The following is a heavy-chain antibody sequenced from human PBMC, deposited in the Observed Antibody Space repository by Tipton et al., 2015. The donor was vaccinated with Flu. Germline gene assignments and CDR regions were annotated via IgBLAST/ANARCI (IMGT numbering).Heavy chain of an antibody. D-gene: IGHD1-1*01. V-gene: IGHV3-7*01. Sequence: SLRLSCAASGFTFSRYWMGWVRQAPGKGLEWVANIKEDGSEVSYVDSVKGRFTISRENAKNSLSLQMSSLRTEDTAVYYCARGLELERRGYYFDLWGQGTLVTVSS. CDR1: GFTFSRYW. CDR2: IKEDGSEV. J-gene: IGHJ4*02. CDR3: ARGLELERRGYYFDL.